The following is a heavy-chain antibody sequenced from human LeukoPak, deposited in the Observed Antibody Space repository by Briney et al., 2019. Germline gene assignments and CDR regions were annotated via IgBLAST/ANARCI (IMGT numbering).Heavy chain of an antibody. J-gene: IGHJ4*02. Sequence: SETLSLICTVSGYSISSGYYWGWTRQPPGKGLEWIGSIYHSGSTYYNPSLKSRVTISVDTSKNQFSLKLSSVTAADTAVYYCARGGVVVITPFDYWGQGTLVTVSS. D-gene: IGHD3-22*01. CDR2: IYHSGST. V-gene: IGHV4-38-2*02. CDR1: GYSISSGYY. CDR3: ARGGVVVITPFDY.